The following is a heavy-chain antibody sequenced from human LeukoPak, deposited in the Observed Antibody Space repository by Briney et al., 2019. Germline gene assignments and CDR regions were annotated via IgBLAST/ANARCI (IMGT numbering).Heavy chain of an antibody. CDR2: IYSGGST. Sequence: GGSLRLSCAASGFTVSSNYMSWVRQAPGKGLEWVSVIYSGGSTYYADSVKGRFTISGDNSKNTLYLQMNSLRAEDTAVYYCARDGVDILTGYYQNGMDVWGKGTTVTVSS. D-gene: IGHD3-9*01. V-gene: IGHV3-53*01. J-gene: IGHJ6*04. CDR3: ARDGVDILTGYYQNGMDV. CDR1: GFTVSSNY.